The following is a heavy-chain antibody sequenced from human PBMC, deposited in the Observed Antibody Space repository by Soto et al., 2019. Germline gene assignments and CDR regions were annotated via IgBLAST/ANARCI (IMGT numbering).Heavy chain of an antibody. CDR3: QAEDGILDGRSVSAFLLNRSSDL. CDR2: IWYDGSNK. J-gene: IGHJ2*01. D-gene: IGHD1-26*01. Sequence: KGLEWVAVIWYDGSNKYYADSVKGRFTISRDNSKNTLYLQMNSLRAEDTAVFFCQAEDGILDGRSVSAFLLNRSSDL. V-gene: IGHV3-33*01.